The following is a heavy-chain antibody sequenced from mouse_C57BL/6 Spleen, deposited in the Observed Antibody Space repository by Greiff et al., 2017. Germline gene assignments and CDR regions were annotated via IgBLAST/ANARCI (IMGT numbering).Heavy chain of an antibody. D-gene: IGHD3-2*02. CDR1: GYTFTDYY. CDR3: ASHLRPLYYAMDY. J-gene: IGHJ4*01. Sequence: VQLQQSGPELVKPGASVKISCKASGYTFTDYYMNWVKQSHGKSLEWIGDINPNNGGTSYNQKFKGKATLTVDKSSSTAYMELRSLTSEDSAVYYCASHLRPLYYAMDYWGQGTSVTVSS. V-gene: IGHV1-26*01. CDR2: INPNNGGT.